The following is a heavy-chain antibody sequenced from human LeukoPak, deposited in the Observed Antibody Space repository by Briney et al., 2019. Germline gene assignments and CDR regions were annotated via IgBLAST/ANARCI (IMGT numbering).Heavy chain of an antibody. CDR3: ARDIYDSSPPINAFDI. J-gene: IGHJ3*02. CDR2: IWYDGSNK. CDR1: GSTFSSYG. Sequence: GGSLRLSCAASGSTFSSYGMHWVRQAPGKGLEWVAVIWYDGSNKYYADSVKGRFTISRDNSKNTLYLQMNSLRAEDTAVYYCARDIYDSSPPINAFDIWGQGTMVTVSS. V-gene: IGHV3-33*01. D-gene: IGHD3-22*01.